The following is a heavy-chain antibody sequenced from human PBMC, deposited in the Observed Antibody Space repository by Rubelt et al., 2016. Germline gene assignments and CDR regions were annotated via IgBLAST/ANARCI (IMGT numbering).Heavy chain of an antibody. J-gene: IGHJ5*02. V-gene: IGHV4-39*01. CDR3: ARRRTVPQNWFDP. CDR1: GGSISGSSYY. CDR2: IFSSGST. Sequence: QQQLQESGPGLVEPSETLSLTCIVSGGSISGSSYYWGWIRQPPGKGLEWIASIFSSGSTSYSPSLKSRVTISVDTSKNQCSLKLKSVTAADTAVYYCARRRTVPQNWFDPWGQGTLVTVSS. D-gene: IGHD4-17*01.